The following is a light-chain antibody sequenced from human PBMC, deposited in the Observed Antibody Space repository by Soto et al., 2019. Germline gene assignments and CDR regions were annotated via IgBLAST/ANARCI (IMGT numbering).Light chain of an antibody. J-gene: IGKJ5*01. Sequence: DIQMTQSPSSVSASVGDRVTISCRASQDISSWLAWFQQKPGKAHNLLIYAASTLQSGVQSRFSGSASGTEFTLTISSLQPEEFATYYCQQLNTYLITVGQGTRLEIK. CDR2: AAS. V-gene: IGKV1-12*01. CDR3: QQLNTYLIT. CDR1: QDISSW.